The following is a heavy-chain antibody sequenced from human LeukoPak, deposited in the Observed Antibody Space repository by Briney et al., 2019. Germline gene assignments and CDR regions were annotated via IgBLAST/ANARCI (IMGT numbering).Heavy chain of an antibody. Sequence: ASVKVSCKASGFTFTTYAIQWVRQVPGQRLEWMGWINAGNGNTKYSQKFQGRITISRDTSASTAYMELSSLRSEDTAVYYCARDRIVVVPAAMGAYYFDYWGQGTLVTVSS. D-gene: IGHD2-2*01. CDR1: GFTFTTYA. CDR3: ARDRIVVVPAAMGAYYFDY. CDR2: INAGNGNT. J-gene: IGHJ4*02. V-gene: IGHV1-3*01.